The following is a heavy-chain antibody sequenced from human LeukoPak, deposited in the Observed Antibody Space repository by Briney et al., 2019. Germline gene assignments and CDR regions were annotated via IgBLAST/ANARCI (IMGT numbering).Heavy chain of an antibody. CDR2: IIPILGIA. CDR1: GGTFSSYA. J-gene: IGHJ4*02. V-gene: IGHV1-69*04. D-gene: IGHD3-10*01. Sequence: ASVKVSCKASGGTFSSYAISWVRQAPGQGLEWMGRIIPILGIANYAQKLQGRVTITADKSTSTAYMELSSLRSEDTAVYYCARDLMVRGTAGFDYWGQGTLVTVSS. CDR3: ARDLMVRGTAGFDY.